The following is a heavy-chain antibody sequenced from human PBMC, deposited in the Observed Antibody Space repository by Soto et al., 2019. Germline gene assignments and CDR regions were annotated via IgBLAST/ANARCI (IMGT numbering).Heavy chain of an antibody. CDR2: IYYSGST. CDR3: ARVYAVTTGVWFFDY. V-gene: IGHV4-59*01. J-gene: IGHJ4*02. Sequence: TLSLTCTVSGGSISSYYWSWIRQPPGKGLEWIGYIYYSGSTNYNPSLKSRVTISVDTSKNQFSLKLSSVTAADTAVYYCARVYAVTTGVWFFDYWGQGTLVTVSS. CDR1: GGSISSYY. D-gene: IGHD4-17*01.